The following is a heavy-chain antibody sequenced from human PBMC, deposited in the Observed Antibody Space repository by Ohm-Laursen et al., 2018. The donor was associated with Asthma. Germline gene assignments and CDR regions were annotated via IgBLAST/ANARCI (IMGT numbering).Heavy chain of an antibody. D-gene: IGHD6-19*01. J-gene: IGHJ4*02. Sequence: SVKVSCKASGYTFTSYAMNWVRQAPGQGLEWMGGINTNTGNPTYAQGFTGRFVFSLDTSVSTAYLQISSLKAEDTAVYYCAKGHSSAWYVQGYWGQGTLVTVSS. CDR1: GYTFTSYA. CDR2: INTNTGNP. CDR3: AKGHSSAWYVQGY. V-gene: IGHV7-4-1*02.